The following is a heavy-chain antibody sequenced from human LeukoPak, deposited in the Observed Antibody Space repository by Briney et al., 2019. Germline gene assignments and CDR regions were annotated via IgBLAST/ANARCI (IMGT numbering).Heavy chain of an antibody. D-gene: IGHD3-10*01. J-gene: IGHJ2*01. CDR1: GGSVSSDS. Sequence: AETLSLTCTVSGGSVSSDSWNWIRQSPGKGLEWIGYIYNTGNSNHNPSLKNRVTISFNKSKSQLSLELSSVTAADTAIYYCARLGKMDLVQGVFWYFDLWGRGSLVTVSS. CDR2: IYNTGNS. V-gene: IGHV4-59*08. CDR3: ARLGKMDLVQGVFWYFDL.